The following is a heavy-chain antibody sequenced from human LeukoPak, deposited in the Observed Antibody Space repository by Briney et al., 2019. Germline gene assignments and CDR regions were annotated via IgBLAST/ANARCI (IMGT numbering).Heavy chain of an antibody. J-gene: IGHJ4*02. Sequence: ETLSLTCTVSGGSISSSSYYWGWVRQAPGKGLEWVANMNQDGSHKYYVDSVKGRFTISRDNAKNSLYLQMNSLRAEDTAVYYCARVRQLGGYYFDYWGQGTLVTVSS. CDR2: MNQDGSHK. CDR1: GGSISSSSYY. CDR3: ARVRQLGGYYFDY. V-gene: IGHV3-7*01. D-gene: IGHD6-13*01.